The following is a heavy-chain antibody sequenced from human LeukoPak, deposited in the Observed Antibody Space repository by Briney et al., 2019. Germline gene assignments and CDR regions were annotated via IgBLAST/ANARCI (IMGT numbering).Heavy chain of an antibody. Sequence: ASVKVSCKASGYTFTSYDINWVRQAAGQGLEWMGWMNPNSGNTVYAQKFQGRVTITRNTSISTAYMELSSLRSEDTAVYYCARALNRGSARLRYYYMDVWGKGTTVTVSS. CDR3: ARALNRGSARLRYYYMDV. CDR2: MNPNSGNT. D-gene: IGHD6-6*01. V-gene: IGHV1-8*03. CDR1: GYTFTSYD. J-gene: IGHJ6*03.